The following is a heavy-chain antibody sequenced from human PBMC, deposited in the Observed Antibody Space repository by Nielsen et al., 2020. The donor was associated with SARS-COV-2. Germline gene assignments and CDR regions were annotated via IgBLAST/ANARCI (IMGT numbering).Heavy chain of an antibody. J-gene: IGHJ4*02. CDR2: ISYDGSNK. CDR3: ARRHIAAAGIDY. D-gene: IGHD6-13*01. CDR1: GFTFSSYG. Sequence: GESLKISCAASGFTFSSYGMHWVRQAPGKGLEWVAVISYDGSNKYYADSVKGRFTISRDNSKNTLYLQMNSLRAEDTAVYYCARRHIAAAGIDYWGQGTLVTVSS. V-gene: IGHV3-30*03.